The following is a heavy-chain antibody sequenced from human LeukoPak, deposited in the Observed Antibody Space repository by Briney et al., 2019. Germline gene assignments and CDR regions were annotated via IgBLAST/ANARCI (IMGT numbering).Heavy chain of an antibody. CDR3: ARRFDS. Sequence: PSEALSLTCTVSGDSITNNYHWSWIRQPPGMGLEFIGYIYYSGSTNYNPSLKSRVTISMDTSKNQFSLRLTSVTAADPAVYYCARRFDSWGQGTLVTVSS. J-gene: IGHJ4*02. V-gene: IGHV4-59*01. CDR1: GDSITNNYH. CDR2: IYYSGST.